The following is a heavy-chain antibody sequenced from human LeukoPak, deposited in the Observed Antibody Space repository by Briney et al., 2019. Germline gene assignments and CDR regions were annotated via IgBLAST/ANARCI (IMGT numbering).Heavy chain of an antibody. D-gene: IGHD3-22*01. CDR1: GFTFSNYY. Sequence: GGSLRLSCAASGFTFSNYYMNWVRQAPGKGLEWVSSISGSSSYIYYADSVKGRFTISRDNAKNSLYLQMNSLRAEDTAVYYCARDVYYYDSSGFDPWGQGTLVTVSS. CDR2: ISGSSSYI. J-gene: IGHJ5*02. CDR3: ARDVYYYDSSGFDP. V-gene: IGHV3-21*01.